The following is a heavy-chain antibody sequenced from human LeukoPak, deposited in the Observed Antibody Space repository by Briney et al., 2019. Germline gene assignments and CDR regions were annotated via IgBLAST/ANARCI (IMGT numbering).Heavy chain of an antibody. CDR2: IKQDGSEK. J-gene: IGHJ4*02. Sequence: GGSLRLSCVASGFTFSSNWMSWDRQAPGKGLEWVANIKQDGSEKYYVDSVKGRFTISRDNAKNSVYLQMNSLRAEDTAVYYCARGRGPDYWGQGTLVTVSS. CDR3: ARGRGPDY. V-gene: IGHV3-7*01. CDR1: GFTFSSNW.